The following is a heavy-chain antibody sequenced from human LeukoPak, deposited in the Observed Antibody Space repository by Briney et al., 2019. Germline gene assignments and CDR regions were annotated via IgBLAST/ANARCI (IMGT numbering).Heavy chain of an antibody. J-gene: IGHJ4*02. CDR2: VRGSDAGT. D-gene: IGHD3-9*01. Sequence: GGSLRLSCAASGFTFSSYAMNWVRQAPGKGLEWVSAVRGSDAGTSYADSVKGRFTISRDNSKNTLYLQMNSLRGEDTAVYYCACGTLTGTYYFDYWGQGTLVTVSS. CDR1: GFTFSSYA. CDR3: ACGTLTGTYYFDY. V-gene: IGHV3-23*01.